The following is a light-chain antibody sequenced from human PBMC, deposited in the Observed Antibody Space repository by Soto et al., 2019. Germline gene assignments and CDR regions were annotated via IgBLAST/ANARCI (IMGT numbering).Light chain of an antibody. CDR3: QQYNNWPPWT. Sequence: EIVLTQSPGTLSLSPGERATLSCRASQSINSNYLAWYQQKPGQAPRLLIYDASSRATGIPDRFSGSGSGTDFTLTISSLQSEDFAVYYCQQYNNWPPWTFGQGTKVDIK. CDR1: QSINSNY. J-gene: IGKJ1*01. V-gene: IGKV3-20*01. CDR2: DAS.